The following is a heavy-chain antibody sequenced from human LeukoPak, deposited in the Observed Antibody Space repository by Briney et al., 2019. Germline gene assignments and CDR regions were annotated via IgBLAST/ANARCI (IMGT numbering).Heavy chain of an antibody. J-gene: IGHJ5*02. CDR2: IVPIFGTA. Sequence: GASVKVSCTASGGTFSSYAISWVRQAPGQGLEWMGGIVPIFGTANYAQKFQGRVTITADESTSTAYMELSSLRSEDTAVYYCARDPRPSGIAVAGIDWFDPWGQGTLVTVSS. V-gene: IGHV1-69*13. CDR3: ARDPRPSGIAVAGIDWFDP. CDR1: GGTFSSYA. D-gene: IGHD6-19*01.